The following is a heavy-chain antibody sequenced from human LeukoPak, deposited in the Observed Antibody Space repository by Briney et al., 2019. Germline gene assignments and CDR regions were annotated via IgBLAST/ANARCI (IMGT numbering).Heavy chain of an antibody. Sequence: SETLSLTCAVYGGSFSGYYWSWIRQPPGKGLEWIGEINHSGSTNYNPSLKSRVTISVDTSKNQFSLKLSSVTAADTAVYYCARDSSGYYFPWGQGTLVTVSS. V-gene: IGHV4-34*01. CDR3: ARDSSGYYFP. CDR1: GGSFSGYY. D-gene: IGHD3-22*01. J-gene: IGHJ5*02. CDR2: INHSGST.